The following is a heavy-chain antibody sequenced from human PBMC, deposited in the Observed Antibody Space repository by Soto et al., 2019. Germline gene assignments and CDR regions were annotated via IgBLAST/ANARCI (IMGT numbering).Heavy chain of an antibody. Sequence: PSETLSLTCAVYGGSFSGYYWSWIRQPPGEGLEWIGEINHSGSTNYNPSLKSRVTISVDTSKNQFSLKLSSVTPDDTAVYYCARGVAGSCFDLWGQGTLVTVSS. V-gene: IGHV4-34*01. J-gene: IGHJ5*02. CDR3: ARGVAGSCFDL. CDR2: INHSGST. CDR1: GGSFSGYY. D-gene: IGHD6-19*01.